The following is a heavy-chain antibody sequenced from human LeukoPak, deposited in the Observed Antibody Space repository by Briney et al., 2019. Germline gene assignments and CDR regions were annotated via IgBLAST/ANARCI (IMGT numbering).Heavy chain of an antibody. J-gene: IGHJ4*02. V-gene: IGHV4-59*12. D-gene: IGHD3-10*01. CDR1: GDSITSYF. Sequence: SETLSLTCTVSGDSITSYFWSWIRQPPGKGLEWVGYIFYSGITNYNPSLKSRVTISVDTSKNQFSLKLSSVTAADTAVYYCARSIRITMVRGVYFDYWGQGTLVTVSS. CDR2: IFYSGIT. CDR3: ARSIRITMVRGVYFDY.